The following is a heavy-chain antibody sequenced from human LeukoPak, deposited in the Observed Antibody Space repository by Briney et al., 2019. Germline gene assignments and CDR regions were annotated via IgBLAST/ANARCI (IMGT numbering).Heavy chain of an antibody. Sequence: GGSLRLSCAASGFTFHDHGMSWVRQVPGKGLEWVSALNWNGDNTGHADSVKGRFTNSRDNAKKSLYLQMNSLTAEDTAYYYCAREEGPYFDCWGQGTLVTVSS. CDR3: AREEGPYFDC. V-gene: IGHV3-20*04. CDR1: GFTFHDHG. J-gene: IGHJ4*02. CDR2: LNWNGDNT.